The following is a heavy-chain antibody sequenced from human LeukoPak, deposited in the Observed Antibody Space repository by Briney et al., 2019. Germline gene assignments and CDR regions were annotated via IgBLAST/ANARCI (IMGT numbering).Heavy chain of an antibody. J-gene: IGHJ5*02. V-gene: IGHV3-48*01. Sequence: GGSLRLSCAASGFTFSSYSMNWVRQAPGKGLEWVSYISSSSSTIYRFTISRDNAKNSLYLQMNSLRAEDTAVYYCARGGGNYDFWSGNNWFDPWGQGTLVTVSS. D-gene: IGHD3-3*01. CDR3: ARGGGNYDFWSGNNWFDP. CDR2: ISSSSSTI. CDR1: GFTFSSYS.